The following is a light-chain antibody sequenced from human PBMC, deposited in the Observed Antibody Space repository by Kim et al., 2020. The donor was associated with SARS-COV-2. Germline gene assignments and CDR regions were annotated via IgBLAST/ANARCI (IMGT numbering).Light chain of an antibody. CDR2: DNN. CDR3: GTWDGSLSGGV. J-gene: IGLJ2*01. Sequence: GRRVTISCAGRRSNIGNNYVSWYQQLPGTAPKLLIYDNNKRPSGIPDRFSCSKSGTSATLGITGLQTGDEADYYCGTWDGSLSGGVFGGGTQLTVL. V-gene: IGLV1-51*01. CDR1: RSNIGNNY.